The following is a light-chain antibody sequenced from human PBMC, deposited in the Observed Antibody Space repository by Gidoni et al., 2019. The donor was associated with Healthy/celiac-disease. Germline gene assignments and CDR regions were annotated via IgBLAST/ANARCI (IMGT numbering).Light chain of an antibody. CDR1: SRRSDY. J-gene: IGLJ2*01. CDR2: GKN. V-gene: IGLV3-19*01. CDR3: NSRDSSGPGV. Sequence: SSELTQDPAVSVALGQTVRITCQGDSRRSDYASWYQQKPGQAPVLVIYGKNNRPSGIPDRFSGSSSGNTASLTITGAQAEDEADYYCNSRDSSGPGVFGGGTKLTVL.